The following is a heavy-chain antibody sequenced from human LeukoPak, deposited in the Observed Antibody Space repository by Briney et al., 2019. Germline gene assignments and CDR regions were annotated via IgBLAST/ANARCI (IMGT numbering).Heavy chain of an antibody. Sequence: SETLSLTCTVSGGSVGGSYWTWLRQPPGGRLQWIGFIFSTGATNYNPSLKSRVAISTDTSKNQVSLRVTSVTAADTAIYFCATGGAYTSGRFNIWGLGTLVSVSS. CDR1: GGSVGGSY. J-gene: IGHJ4*02. D-gene: IGHD6-19*01. CDR3: ATGGAYTSGRFNI. CDR2: IFSTGAT. V-gene: IGHV4-4*09.